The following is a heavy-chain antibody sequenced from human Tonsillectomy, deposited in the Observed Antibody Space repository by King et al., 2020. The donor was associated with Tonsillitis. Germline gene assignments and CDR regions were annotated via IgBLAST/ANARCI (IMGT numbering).Heavy chain of an antibody. CDR3: ARDREFHEDYYNGMDV. V-gene: IGHV1-18*04. Sequence: VQLVESGPEVKKPGASVKVSCKASGYTFTNYGLSWVRQAPGQGLEWMGWISVYSGNTNYAQKFQGRVTVTTDTSTSTAYMELRSLRSDDTAVYFCARDREFHEDYYNGMDVWGQGTTVTVSS. J-gene: IGHJ6*02. D-gene: IGHD2/OR15-2a*01. CDR1: GYTFTNYG. CDR2: ISVYSGNT.